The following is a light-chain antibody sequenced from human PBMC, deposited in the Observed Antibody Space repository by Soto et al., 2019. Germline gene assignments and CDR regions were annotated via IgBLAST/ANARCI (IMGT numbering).Light chain of an antibody. CDR3: QQYTKLPLFT. V-gene: IGKV3-15*01. Sequence: EIVMTQSPATLYVSPGERATLSCRASQSVSSNLAWYQQRRGQATRLLIYGTSTRATGIPARFSGSGSGTEFTLNISSLQCENFAVYYCQQYTKLPLFTFGPGTRVD. CDR2: GTS. J-gene: IGKJ3*01. CDR1: QSVSSN.